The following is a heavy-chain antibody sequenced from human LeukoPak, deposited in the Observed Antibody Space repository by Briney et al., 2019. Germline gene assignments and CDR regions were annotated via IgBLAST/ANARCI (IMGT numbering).Heavy chain of an antibody. Sequence: KPGGSLRLSCAASGFTFSSYSMNWVRQAPGKGLEWVSSISSSSSYIYYADPVKGRFTISRDNAKNSLYLQMNSLRAEDTAVYYCARVLYYYDSSGQQGDYFDYWGQGTLVTVSS. CDR1: GFTFSSYS. J-gene: IGHJ4*02. CDR2: ISSSSSYI. V-gene: IGHV3-21*01. CDR3: ARVLYYYDSSGQQGDYFDY. D-gene: IGHD3-22*01.